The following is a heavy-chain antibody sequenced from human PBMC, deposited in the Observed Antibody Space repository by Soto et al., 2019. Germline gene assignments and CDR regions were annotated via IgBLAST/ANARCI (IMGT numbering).Heavy chain of an antibody. Sequence: ETLCLTCAVSDFTISSTTYYWACIRQRPGQELESTATLYDSGASYYNPALSSRLTISIDTSKNQFSLRLSPGTADTTAMYYCARDDDTSNRPYFHHWGQGTRVTVSS. V-gene: IGHV4-39*02. CDR2: LYDSGAS. D-gene: IGHD3-22*01. CDR1: DFTISSTTYY. CDR3: ARDDDTSNRPYFHH. J-gene: IGHJ1*01.